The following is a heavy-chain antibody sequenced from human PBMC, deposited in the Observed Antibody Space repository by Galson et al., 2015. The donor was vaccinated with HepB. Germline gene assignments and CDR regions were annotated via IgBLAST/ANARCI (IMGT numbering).Heavy chain of an antibody. CDR3: ARIIRYYYDSSGNQDAFEI. CDR2: ISAYNGNT. J-gene: IGHJ3*02. CDR1: GYTFTSYG. V-gene: IGHV1-18*04. Sequence: SVKVSCKASGYTFTSYGISWVRQAPGQGLEWMGWISAYNGNTNYAQKLQGRVTMTTDTSTSTAYMELRSLRSDDTAVYYCARIIRYYYDSSGNQDAFEIWGQGTMVTVSS. D-gene: IGHD3-22*01.